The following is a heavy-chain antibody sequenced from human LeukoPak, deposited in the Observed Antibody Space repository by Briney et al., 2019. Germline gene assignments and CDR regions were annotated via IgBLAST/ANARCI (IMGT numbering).Heavy chain of an antibody. CDR3: ARAFWQWLVLQVGMDV. J-gene: IGHJ6*02. CDR1: GFTFSSYG. CDR2: ISYDGSNK. D-gene: IGHD6-19*01. Sequence: PGGSLRLSCAASGFTFSSYGMHWVRQAPGKGLEWVAVISYDGSNKYYADSVKGRFTISRDNSKNTLYLQMNSLRTEDMAVYYCARAFWQWLVLQVGMDVWGQGTTVTVSS. V-gene: IGHV3-30*03.